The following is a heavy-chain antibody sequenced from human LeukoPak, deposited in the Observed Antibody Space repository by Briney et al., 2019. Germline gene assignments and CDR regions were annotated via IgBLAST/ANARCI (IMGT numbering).Heavy chain of an antibody. Sequence: SETLSLTCTVSGGSIYNSIYYWGWIRQPPGKGLEWIGSIYYSGTSYYNPSLKSRVTMSVDTSKNQFSLKMSSVTAADTAVYYCTRGQDGYDDYWGQGTLVTVSS. V-gene: IGHV4-39*07. CDR3: TRGQDGYDDY. CDR1: GGSIYNSIYY. CDR2: IYYSGTS. D-gene: IGHD5-24*01. J-gene: IGHJ4*02.